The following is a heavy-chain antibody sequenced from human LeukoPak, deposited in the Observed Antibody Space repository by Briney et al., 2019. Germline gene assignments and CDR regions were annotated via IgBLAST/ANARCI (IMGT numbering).Heavy chain of an antibody. J-gene: IGHJ4*02. D-gene: IGHD3-22*01. CDR2: ISGDGRTT. V-gene: IGHV3-74*01. CDR3: ARGGSGYYNYRWYFDY. Sequence: PGGSLRLSCAASGFTFSNYWMHWVRQAPGKGLVWASRISGDGRTTNYADSVKGRFTISRDNAKNMLYLQMNSLRAEDTAVYYCARGGSGYYNYRWYFDYWGQGTLVTVSS. CDR1: GFTFSNYW.